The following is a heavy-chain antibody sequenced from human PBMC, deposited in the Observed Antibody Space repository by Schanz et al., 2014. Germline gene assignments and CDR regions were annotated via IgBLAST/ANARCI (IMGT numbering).Heavy chain of an antibody. Sequence: EVQLVESGGGLIQPGGSLRLSCVASGFTVSSHYMSWVRQAPGKGLEWVSSITSTSRYIYYADSLKGRFTISRDNAKNSVYLQMNSLRAEDTAEYYCARGVRVRGIIIDYWGPGTLVTVSS. CDR3: ARGVRVRGIIIDY. V-gene: IGHV3-21*01. CDR1: GFTVSSHY. D-gene: IGHD3-10*01. CDR2: ITSTSRYI. J-gene: IGHJ4*02.